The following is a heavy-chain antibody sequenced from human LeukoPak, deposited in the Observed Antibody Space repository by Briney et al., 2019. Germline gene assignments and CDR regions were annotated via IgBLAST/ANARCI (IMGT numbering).Heavy chain of an antibody. CDR1: GGSLSSNNHY. Sequence: SETLSLTCTVSGGSLSSNNHYWGWIRQPPGKGLEWLGSINYSGTIFYSPSLNSRVTISVDTSGNQFSLKLTSATAADTAVYYCARHPGYSSGWWYFDFWGQGSLVTVSS. V-gene: IGHV4-39*01. J-gene: IGHJ4*02. CDR3: ARHPGYSSGWWYFDF. D-gene: IGHD5-18*01. CDR2: INYSGTI.